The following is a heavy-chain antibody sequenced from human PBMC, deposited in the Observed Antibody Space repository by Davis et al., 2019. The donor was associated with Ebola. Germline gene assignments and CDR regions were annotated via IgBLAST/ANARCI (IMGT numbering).Heavy chain of an antibody. Sequence: GESLKISCKGSGYSFTTHWIGWVRQMPGKGLEWMGIIDPGDSDSRYSPSFRGQVTISADKSITTAYLQWSSLKASDTAMYYCARSRIAAAGDAFDIWGQGTMVTVSS. J-gene: IGHJ3*02. V-gene: IGHV5-51*01. CDR3: ARSRIAAAGDAFDI. CDR1: GYSFTTHW. CDR2: IDPGDSDS. D-gene: IGHD6-13*01.